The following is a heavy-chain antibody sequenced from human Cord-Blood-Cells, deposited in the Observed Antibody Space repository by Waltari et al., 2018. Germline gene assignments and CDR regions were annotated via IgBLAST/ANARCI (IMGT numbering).Heavy chain of an antibody. CDR2: VIPIFGPA. V-gene: IGHV1-69*01. CDR3: ARDNHGDYDY. J-gene: IGHJ4*02. CDR1: GGTFSSYA. Sequence: QVQLVQSGAEVKKPGSSVKVSCKASGGTFSSYAISWVRQAHGKGLEWMGGVIPIFGPANYAKKFQGRVTITADESTRTAYMELSSLRSEDTAVYYCARDNHGDYDYWGQGTLVTVSS. D-gene: IGHD4-17*01.